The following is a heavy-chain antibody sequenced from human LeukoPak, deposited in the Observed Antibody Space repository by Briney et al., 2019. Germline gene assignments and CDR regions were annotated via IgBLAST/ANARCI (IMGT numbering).Heavy chain of an antibody. CDR3: AKRGVVIRVILVGFHKEAYYFDS. CDR2: IRGGVGGT. V-gene: IGHV3-23*01. Sequence: PGGSLRLSCAVSGITLSNYAMSWVRQAPGRGLDWVAGIRGGVGGTNYADSVKGRFTISRDNPKNTLYLQMNNVRADDTAVYFCAKRGVVIRVILVGFHKEAYYFDSWGQGALVTVSS. D-gene: IGHD3-22*01. CDR1: GITLSNYA. J-gene: IGHJ4*02.